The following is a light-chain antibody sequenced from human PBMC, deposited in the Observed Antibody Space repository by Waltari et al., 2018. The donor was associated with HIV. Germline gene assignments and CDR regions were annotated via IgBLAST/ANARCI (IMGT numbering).Light chain of an antibody. CDR3: ASWTTRGTAV. Sequence: QSALNQPAPVSGPPGQSLTISCTGTSSDVGAYNHVPWYPQHPGNAPKVMIYDVISRPSGVSVRFSGSRAGSTASLTISGRQAEDEADYYCASWTTRGTAVFGGGTKLTV. CDR2: DVI. CDR1: SSDVGAYNH. J-gene: IGLJ3*02. V-gene: IGLV2-14*03.